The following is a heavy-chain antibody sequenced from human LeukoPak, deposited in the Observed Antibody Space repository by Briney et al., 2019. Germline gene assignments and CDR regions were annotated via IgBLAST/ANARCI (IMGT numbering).Heavy chain of an antibody. Sequence: TGGSLRLSCAASGFTFDDYATHWVRQAPGKGLEWVSGISWNSGSIGYADSVKGRFTISRDNAKNSLYLQMNSLRAEDTALYYCATGERYSYGQSDFDYWGQGTLVTVSS. CDR3: ATGERYSYGQSDFDY. CDR1: GFTFDDYA. CDR2: ISWNSGSI. V-gene: IGHV3-9*01. D-gene: IGHD5-18*01. J-gene: IGHJ4*02.